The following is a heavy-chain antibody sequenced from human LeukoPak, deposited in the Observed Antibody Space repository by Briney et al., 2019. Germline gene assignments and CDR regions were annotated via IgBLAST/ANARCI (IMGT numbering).Heavy chain of an antibody. D-gene: IGHD5-18*01. Sequence: PGGSLRLSCAASGFSFTASYMTRVRQAPGKGLECVAYIRPDGSSTYYVDSVKGRFTISRDNAKNSLYLQMNSLRAEDTAVYYCARDRYGFSGGAFDIWGQGTMVSVSS. CDR2: IRPDGSST. CDR1: GFSFTASY. J-gene: IGHJ3*02. V-gene: IGHV3-7*03. CDR3: ARDRYGFSGGAFDI.